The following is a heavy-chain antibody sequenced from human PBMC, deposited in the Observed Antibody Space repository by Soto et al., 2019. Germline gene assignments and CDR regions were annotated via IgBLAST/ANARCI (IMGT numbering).Heavy chain of an antibody. CDR2: LYYSGST. V-gene: IGHV4-31*03. D-gene: IGHD3-22*01. CDR3: ARLGGYYDMSGYY. J-gene: IGHJ4*02. CDR1: GGSISSGGYY. Sequence: QVQLQESGPGLVKPSQTLSLPCTVSGGSISSGGYYWSWIRQHPVKGLEWIGYLYYSGSTYYHPSLKSRVTISVDASKNQCSLKLSSVTAADTAVYYCARLGGYYDMSGYYCGQGTLVTVSS.